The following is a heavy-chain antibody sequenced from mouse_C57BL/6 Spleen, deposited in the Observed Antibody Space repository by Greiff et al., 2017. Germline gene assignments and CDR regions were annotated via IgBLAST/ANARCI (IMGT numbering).Heavy chain of an antibody. D-gene: IGHD4-1*01. Sequence: VQLQQPGAELVKPGASVKLSCKASGYTFTSYWMQWVKQRPGQGLEWIGEIDPSDSYTNYNQKFKGKATLTVDTSSSTACMQLSSLTSEDSAVYYCARWRTGTNFDYWGQGTTLTVSS. CDR2: IDPSDSYT. J-gene: IGHJ2*01. CDR3: ARWRTGTNFDY. V-gene: IGHV1-50*01. CDR1: GYTFTSYW.